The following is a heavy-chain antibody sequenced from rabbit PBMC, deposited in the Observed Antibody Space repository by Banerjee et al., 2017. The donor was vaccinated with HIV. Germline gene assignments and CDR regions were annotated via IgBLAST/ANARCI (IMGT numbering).Heavy chain of an antibody. CDR3: AREFNGYFTL. J-gene: IGHJ4*01. CDR1: GFSFSSSYY. D-gene: IGHD6-1*01. CDR2: IYTDSGGTT. Sequence: QSLEESGGDLVKPGASLTLTCTASGFSFSSSYYMCWVRQAPGKGLEWIGCIYTDSGGTTDYASWAKGRFTISKTSSTAVTLQMTSLTAADTATYFCAREFNGYFTLWGQGTLVTVS. V-gene: IGHV1S40*01.